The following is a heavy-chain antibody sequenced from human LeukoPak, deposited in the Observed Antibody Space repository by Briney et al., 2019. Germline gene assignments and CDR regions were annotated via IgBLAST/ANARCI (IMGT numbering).Heavy chain of an antibody. V-gene: IGHV5-51*01. CDR1: GPLFTSYW. CDR2: IYPGDSDT. Sequence: GESLKISCHDSGPLFTSYWMAWLRQMPGKGLEWMGIIYPGDSDTNYSPSFQGRVTISADQSTSTAYLQWSSLEASDTAIYFCARGGQWVFHETLHYVFEAWGQGTMVIVFS. J-gene: IGHJ3*01. D-gene: IGHD1-26*01. CDR3: ARGGQWVFHETLHYVFEA.